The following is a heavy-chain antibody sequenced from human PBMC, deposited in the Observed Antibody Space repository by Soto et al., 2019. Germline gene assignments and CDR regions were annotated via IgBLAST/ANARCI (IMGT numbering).Heavy chain of an antibody. CDR3: ARAVYCTTANCWDDFHYYNIDV. CDR1: GYSIASGYY. V-gene: IGHV4-38-2*01. J-gene: IGHJ6*02. D-gene: IGHD2-2*01. Sequence: SETLSLTCAVSGYSIASGYYWAWIRQSPGKGLEWIGSIYHAGSVYYNPSLNSRVAVSLDTSKNHFSLKLTSVTAADTAVYYCARAVYCTTANCWDDFHYYNIDVWGQGTAVTVSS. CDR2: IYHAGSV.